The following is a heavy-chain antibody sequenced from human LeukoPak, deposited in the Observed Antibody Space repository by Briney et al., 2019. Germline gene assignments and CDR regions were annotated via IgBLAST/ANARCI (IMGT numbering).Heavy chain of an antibody. CDR2: ISYDGSNK. Sequence: GGSLRLSCAASGFTFSSYAMHWVRQAPGKGLEWVTVISYDGSNKYYADSVKGRFTISRDNSKNTLYLQMNSLRAEDTAVYYCTRGGVYNWNFQNYWGQGTLVTVSS. J-gene: IGHJ4*02. CDR1: GFTFSSYA. CDR3: TRGGVYNWNFQNY. D-gene: IGHD1-7*01. V-gene: IGHV3-30-3*01.